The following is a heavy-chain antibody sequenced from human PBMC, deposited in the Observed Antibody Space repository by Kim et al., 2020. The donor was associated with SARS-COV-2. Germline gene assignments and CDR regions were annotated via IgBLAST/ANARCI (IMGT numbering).Heavy chain of an antibody. CDR3: ARLSSGYYSLFDY. CDR1: GFTFSSYW. CDR2: INSDGSST. Sequence: GGSLRLSCAASGFTFSSYWMHWVRQAPGKGLVWVSRINSDGSSTKYADSVKGRFTISRDNAKNTLYLQMNSLRAEDTAMYYCARLSSGYYSLFDYWGQGTLVTVSS. V-gene: IGHV3-74*03. D-gene: IGHD3-22*01. J-gene: IGHJ4*02.